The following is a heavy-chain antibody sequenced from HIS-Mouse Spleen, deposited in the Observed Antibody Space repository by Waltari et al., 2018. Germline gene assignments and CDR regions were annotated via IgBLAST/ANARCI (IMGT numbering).Heavy chain of an antibody. V-gene: IGHV1-8*01. CDR3: ARGGGSYYYYYYYGMDV. D-gene: IGHD1-26*01. Sequence: QVQLVQSGAEVKKPGASVKVSCKASGYTFTSYDINWVRQATGQGLEWMGWMNPNSGNTGYAQKFQGRVTMTRNTSISTAYMELSSLRSEETAVYYCARGGGSYYYYYYYGMDVWGQGTTVTVSS. J-gene: IGHJ6*02. CDR2: MNPNSGNT. CDR1: GYTFTSYD.